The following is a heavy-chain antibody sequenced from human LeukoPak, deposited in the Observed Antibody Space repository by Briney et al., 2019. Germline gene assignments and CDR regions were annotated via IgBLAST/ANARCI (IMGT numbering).Heavy chain of an antibody. CDR2: IETADGKT. Sequence: ASVRVSCKVSGYTLTVLTMHWVCQAPGKGVGWMGGIETADGKTIYAHKVKGRVTVSKDKSTDTAYMELSSLRAEDTAVYKSATGLAVRGFDIDVWGQGTLVTVSS. J-gene: IGHJ4*02. CDR3: ATGLAVRGFDIDV. V-gene: IGHV1-24*01. CDR1: GYTLTVLT.